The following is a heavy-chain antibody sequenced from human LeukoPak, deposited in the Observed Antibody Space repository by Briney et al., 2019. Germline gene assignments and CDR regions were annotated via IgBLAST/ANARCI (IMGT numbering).Heavy chain of an antibody. CDR2: ISYDGSNK. CDR1: GFTFSSYG. J-gene: IGHJ4*02. Sequence: GGSLRLSCAASGFTFSSYGMHWVRQAPGKGLEWVAVISYDGSNKYYADSVKGRFTISRDNSKNTLYLQMNSLRAEDTAVYYCAIPGIAAAGDYRGQGTLVTVSS. CDR3: AIPGIAAAGDY. D-gene: IGHD6-13*01. V-gene: IGHV3-30*03.